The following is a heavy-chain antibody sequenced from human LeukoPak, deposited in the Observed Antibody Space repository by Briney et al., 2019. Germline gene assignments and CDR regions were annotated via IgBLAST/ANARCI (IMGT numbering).Heavy chain of an antibody. V-gene: IGHV3-23*01. CDR1: GFTFSSYA. CDR3: AKDLNQYYYDSSGYYGFDY. CDR2: ISGSGGTT. Sequence: RGSLRLSCAASGFTFSSYAMSWVRQAPGKGLEWVSAISGSGGTTYYADSLKGRFTISRDNSKNTLFLQMNSLRAEDTAVYYCAKDLNQYYYDSSGYYGFDYWGQGTLVTVSS. D-gene: IGHD3-22*01. J-gene: IGHJ4*02.